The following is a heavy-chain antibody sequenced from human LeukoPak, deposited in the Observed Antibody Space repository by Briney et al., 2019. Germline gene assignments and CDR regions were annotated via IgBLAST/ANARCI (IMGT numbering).Heavy chain of an antibody. V-gene: IGHV4-34*01. CDR2: INHSGST. J-gene: IGHJ4*02. Sequence: SETLSLTCAVYGGSFSGYYWSWIRQPPGKGLEWIGEINHSGSTNYNPSLKSRVTISVDTSKNQFSLKLSSVTAADTAVYYCVRGRPRVNDYWGQGTLVTVSS. D-gene: IGHD4-23*01. CDR3: VRGRPRVNDY. CDR1: GGSFSGYY.